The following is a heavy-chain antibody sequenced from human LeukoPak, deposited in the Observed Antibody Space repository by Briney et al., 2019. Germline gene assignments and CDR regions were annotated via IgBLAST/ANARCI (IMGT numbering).Heavy chain of an antibody. CDR1: GGSISHYY. D-gene: IGHD4-23*01. CDR3: ARNLGAVVTPGWAYDI. CDR2: IYYSGST. V-gene: IGHV4-59*12. J-gene: IGHJ3*02. Sequence: AETLSLTRTVSGGSISHYYWTWIRQPPGKELAWIGYIYYSGSTNYSPSLKSRVTISLDTSRNQFSLKVYSVTAADTAVYYCARNLGAVVTPGWAYDIWGQGTMVTVSS.